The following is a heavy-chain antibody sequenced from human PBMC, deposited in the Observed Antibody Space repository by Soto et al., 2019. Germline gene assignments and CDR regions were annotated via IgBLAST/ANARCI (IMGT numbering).Heavy chain of an antibody. V-gene: IGHV3-48*02. J-gene: IGHJ4*02. Sequence: GGSLRLSCAASGFSFDTYDMNWVRQAPGKGLEWVSYISGSGAIIYDADSVRGRLTVSRDNAKKSVYLQMNSLRDEDTAVYYCARSVEGHFDYWGQGTVVTVSS. CDR1: GFSFDTYD. CDR3: ARSVEGHFDY. CDR2: ISGSGAII. D-gene: IGHD6-19*01.